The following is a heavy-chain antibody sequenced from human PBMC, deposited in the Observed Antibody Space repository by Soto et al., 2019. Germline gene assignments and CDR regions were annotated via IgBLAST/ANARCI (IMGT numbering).Heavy chain of an antibody. CDR2: IIPIFGTA. CDR3: ARELRGGYDYYYYYGMDV. V-gene: IGHV1-69*13. J-gene: IGHJ6*02. CDR1: WYTFTSYY. D-gene: IGHD3-22*01. Sequence: SVKVSCKGSWYTFTSYYLHWVRLAPGQWLEWMGGIIPIFGTANYAQKFQGRVTITADESTSTAYMELSSLRSEDTAVYYCARELRGGYDYYYYYGMDVWGQGTTVTVSS.